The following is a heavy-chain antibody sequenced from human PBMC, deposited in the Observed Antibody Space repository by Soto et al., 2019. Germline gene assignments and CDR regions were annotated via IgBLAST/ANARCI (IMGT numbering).Heavy chain of an antibody. V-gene: IGHV4-39*01. J-gene: IGHJ4*02. D-gene: IGHD4-17*01. CDR2: IHYSGET. Sequence: QLQLQESGPGLVKPSETLSLTCTVSDGSISSDSYFWGWIRQPPGKGLEWIANIHYSGETHYNQSLKSRVPTSVDTSKSQSSLRLTSLTAADTAVYYCSRLDGGDYFDYWGQGTLVTVFS. CDR1: DGSISSDSYF. CDR3: SRLDGGDYFDY.